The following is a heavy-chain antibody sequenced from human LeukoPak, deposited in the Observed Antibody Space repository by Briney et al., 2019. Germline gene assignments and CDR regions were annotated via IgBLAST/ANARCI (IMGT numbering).Heavy chain of an antibody. CDR3: ARDRPQLLWFGELSWGYFDY. V-gene: IGHV4-59*12. J-gene: IGHJ4*02. D-gene: IGHD3-10*01. CDR1: GGSISSYY. Sequence: TSETLSLTCTVSGGSISSYYWSWTRQPPGKGLEWIGYIYYSGSTNYNPSLKSRVTISVDTSKNQFSLKLSSVTAADTAVYYCARDRPQLLWFGELSWGYFDYWGQGTLVTVSS. CDR2: IYYSGST.